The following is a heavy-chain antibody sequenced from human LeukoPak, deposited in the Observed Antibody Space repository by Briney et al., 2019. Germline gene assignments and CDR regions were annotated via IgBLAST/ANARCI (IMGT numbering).Heavy chain of an antibody. CDR2: IIPILGIA. CDR1: GGTFSSYT. D-gene: IGHD4-17*01. Sequence: ASVKVSCKASGGTFSSYTISWVRQAPGQGLEWMGRIIPILGIANYAQKFQGRVTITADKSTSTAYMELSSLRSEDTAVYYCARVSIYGDFSAEYSQHWGQGTLVTVSS. J-gene: IGHJ1*01. V-gene: IGHV1-69*02. CDR3: ARVSIYGDFSAEYSQH.